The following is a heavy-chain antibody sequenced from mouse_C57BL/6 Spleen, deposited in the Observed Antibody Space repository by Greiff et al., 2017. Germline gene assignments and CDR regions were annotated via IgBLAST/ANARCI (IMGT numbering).Heavy chain of an antibody. D-gene: IGHD2-5*01. Sequence: QVQLQQPGAELVKPGASVKLSCKASGYTFTSYWMQWVKQRPGQGLEWIGEIDPSDSYTNYNQKFKGKATLTVDTSSSTAYMQLISLTSEDSAVYYCARPYYSNLHWYFDVWGTGTTVTVSS. J-gene: IGHJ1*03. V-gene: IGHV1-50*01. CDR1: GYTFTSYW. CDR2: IDPSDSYT. CDR3: ARPYYSNLHWYFDV.